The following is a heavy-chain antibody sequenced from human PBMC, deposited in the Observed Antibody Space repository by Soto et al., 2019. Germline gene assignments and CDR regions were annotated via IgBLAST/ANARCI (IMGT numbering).Heavy chain of an antibody. D-gene: IGHD4-17*01. V-gene: IGHV4-59*08. CDR2: IYYSGST. Sequence: SLIQQPPGKGLEWIGYIYYSGSTNYNPSLKSRVTISVDTSKNQFSLKLSSVTAADTAVYYCARHEYYGGGPGYWGQGALVTVSS. J-gene: IGHJ4*02. CDR3: ARHEYYGGGPGY.